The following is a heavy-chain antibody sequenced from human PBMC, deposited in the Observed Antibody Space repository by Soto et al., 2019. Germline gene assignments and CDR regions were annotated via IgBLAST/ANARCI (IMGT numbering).Heavy chain of an antibody. CDR3: AGYLNYESFYGLDF. D-gene: IGHD1-7*01. CDR2: ISTGGSTI. V-gene: IGHV3-48*02. J-gene: IGHJ6*02. CDR1: GFTFSNYN. Sequence: PGGSLRLSCSASGFTFSNYNMNWVRQAPGKGLEWVSYISTGGSTIYYADSVKGRFTISRDNAKNSLYLQMHSLRDEDTAVYYCAGYLNYESFYGLDFWGQGTTVTVSS.